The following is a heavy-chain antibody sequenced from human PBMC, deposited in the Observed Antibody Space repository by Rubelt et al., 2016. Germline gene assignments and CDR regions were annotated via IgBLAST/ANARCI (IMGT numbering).Heavy chain of an antibody. D-gene: IGHD3-22*01. CDR3: ARDGYYYESDTTSNYFEGWFDP. CDR1: GYTFSSYA. Sequence: PGDSVKVSCKASGYTFSSYAIHWVRQAPGQRLEWMGWINAGYGDTRYSPNFQGRLTITRDTSATKAYMELSSLRSEDTAVYYCARDGYYYESDTTSNYFEGWFDPRCQGTLVTVSS. V-gene: IGHV1-3*01. J-gene: IGHJ5*02. CDR2: INAGYGDT.